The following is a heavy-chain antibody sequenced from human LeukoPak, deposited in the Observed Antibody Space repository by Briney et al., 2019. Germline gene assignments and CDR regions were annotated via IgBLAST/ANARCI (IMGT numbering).Heavy chain of an antibody. CDR3: ARLRESGSYLGYFDY. V-gene: IGHV4-39*01. CDR1: GGSISSSSYY. Sequence: SETLSLTCTVSGGSISSSSYYWGWIRQPPGKGLEWIGIIYYSESTYYNPSLKSRVTISVDTSKNQFSLKLSSVTAADTAVYYCARLRESGSYLGYFDYWGQGTLVTVSS. CDR2: IYYSEST. D-gene: IGHD3-10*01. J-gene: IGHJ4*02.